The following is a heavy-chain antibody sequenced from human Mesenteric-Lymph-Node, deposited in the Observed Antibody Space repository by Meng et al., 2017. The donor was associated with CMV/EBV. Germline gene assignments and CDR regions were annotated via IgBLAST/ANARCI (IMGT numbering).Heavy chain of an antibody. D-gene: IGHD3-22*01. CDR2: VYYSGRT. J-gene: IGHJ6*02. CDR3: ATGPYDISAYPYYDGMDV. CDR1: GGSIISSSYY. V-gene: IGHV4-39*07. Sequence: SETLSLTCTVSGGSIISSSYYWGWIRQPPGKGLEWIGTVYYSGRTYYNPSLESRVTISVDTSNNQFSLKLSSVTAADTAVFYCATGPYDISAYPYYDGMDVWGQGTTVTVSS.